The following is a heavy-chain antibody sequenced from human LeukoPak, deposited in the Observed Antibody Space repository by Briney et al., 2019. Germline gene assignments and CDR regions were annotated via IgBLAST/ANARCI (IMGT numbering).Heavy chain of an antibody. CDR1: GFTFSSYA. J-gene: IGHJ4*02. CDR2: ISYDGSNK. D-gene: IGHD6-19*01. Sequence: PGRSLRLSCAASGFTFSSYAMHWVRQAPGKGLEWVAVISYDGSNKYYADSVKGRFTISRDNSKNTLYLQMNSLRAEDTAVYYCAKVAPASSGWTFDYWGQGTLVTVSS. V-gene: IGHV3-30-3*01. CDR3: AKVAPASSGWTFDY.